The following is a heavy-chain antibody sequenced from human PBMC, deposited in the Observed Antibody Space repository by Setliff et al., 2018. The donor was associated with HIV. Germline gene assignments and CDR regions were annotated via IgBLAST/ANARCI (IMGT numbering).Heavy chain of an antibody. CDR1: GFTFSSYA. CDR2: ISSSSSYI. J-gene: IGHJ3*02. V-gene: IGHV3-21*01. D-gene: IGHD1-26*01. Sequence: GGSLRLSCSASGFTFSSYAMHWVRQAPGKGLEWVSSISSSSSYIYYADSVKGRFTISRDNAKNSLYLQMNSLRAEDTAVYYCARDRPRGGGSLDAFDIWGQGTMVTVSS. CDR3: ARDRPRGGGSLDAFDI.